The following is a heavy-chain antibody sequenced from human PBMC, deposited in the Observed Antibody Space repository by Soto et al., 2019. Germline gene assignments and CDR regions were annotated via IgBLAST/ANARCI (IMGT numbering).Heavy chain of an antibody. Sequence: ASVKVSCKASGYTFTSYAMHWVRQAPGQRLEWMGWINAGNGNTKYSQKFQGRVTITRDTSASTAYMELSSLRSEDTAVYYYARSPYDFWSGYPAYYYYGMDVWGQGTTVTVSS. J-gene: IGHJ6*02. CDR3: ARSPYDFWSGYPAYYYYGMDV. V-gene: IGHV1-3*01. CDR2: INAGNGNT. D-gene: IGHD3-3*01. CDR1: GYTFTSYA.